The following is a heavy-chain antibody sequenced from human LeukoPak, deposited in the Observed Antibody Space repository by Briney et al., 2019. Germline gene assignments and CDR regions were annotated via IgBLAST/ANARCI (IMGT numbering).Heavy chain of an antibody. D-gene: IGHD1-14*01. V-gene: IGHV3-7*05. CDR1: GFTLSFFW. J-gene: IGHJ4*02. CDR3: ARHGRDSEYSTVDY. CDR2: IKKDGSEK. Sequence: GGSLRLSCAASGFTLSFFWMSWVRQAPWKGLEWVAYIKKDGSEKQYVDSVKGRFTISRDNAKNSLSLQMNSLRAEDTAVYYCARHGRDSEYSTVDYWGQGTLVTVTS.